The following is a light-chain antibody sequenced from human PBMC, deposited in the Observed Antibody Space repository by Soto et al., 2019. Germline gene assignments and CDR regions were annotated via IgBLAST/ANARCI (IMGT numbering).Light chain of an antibody. J-gene: IGKJ1*01. CDR2: GAS. CDR1: QSVSSN. Sequence: EKVMTQSPSTLSVSPVERGILSCRASQSVSSNLAWYQQKPGQAPRPLIYGASTRAIDIPARFSGSGSETEFTLTISSLQSEDFAVYYCQQYNNWPRTFGQGTKVDIK. V-gene: IGKV3-15*01. CDR3: QQYNNWPRT.